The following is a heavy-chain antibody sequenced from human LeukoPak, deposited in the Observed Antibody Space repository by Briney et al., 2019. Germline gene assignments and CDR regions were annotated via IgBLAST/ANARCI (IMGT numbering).Heavy chain of an antibody. CDR2: IYYSGST. CDR3: ARVTGYIIEDYFDY. J-gene: IGHJ4*02. D-gene: IGHD6-13*01. CDR1: GGSISSYY. Sequence: SETLSLTCTVSGGSISSYYWSWIRQPPGKGLEWVGYIYYSGSTNYNPSLKSRVTISVETSKNQFSLKLSSVTVADTAVYYCARVTGYIIEDYFDYWGQGTLVTVSS. V-gene: IGHV4-59*01.